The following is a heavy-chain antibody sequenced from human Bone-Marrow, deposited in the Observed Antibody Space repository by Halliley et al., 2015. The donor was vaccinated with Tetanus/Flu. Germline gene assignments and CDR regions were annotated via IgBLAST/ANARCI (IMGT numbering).Heavy chain of an antibody. CDR2: IKQDGSEK. Sequence: SLRLSCAASGFTFTDYWMIWVRQAPGKGLEWVANIKQDGSEKYYVDSVKGRFTISRDNAKNSLYLQMNSLRAEDTAVYYCAGARSAWYGGARWGQGALITVSS. D-gene: IGHD6-19*01. J-gene: IGHJ4*02. CDR3: AGARSAWYGGAR. V-gene: IGHV3-7*03. CDR1: GFTFTDYW.